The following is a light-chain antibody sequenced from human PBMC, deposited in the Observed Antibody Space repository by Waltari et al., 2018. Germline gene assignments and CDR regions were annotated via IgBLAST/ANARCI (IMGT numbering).Light chain of an antibody. J-gene: IGLJ2*01. CDR3: QAWDSSTAV. V-gene: IGLV3-1*01. Sequence: SYELTQPPSVSVSPGQTATSTCSGDKLGVRFASWYQQRPGHSPVLVIYQDNKRPSGIPERFSGSNSGNTATLTITGTQALDEADFYCQAWDSSTAVFGGGTKLTVL. CDR2: QDN. CDR1: KLGVRF.